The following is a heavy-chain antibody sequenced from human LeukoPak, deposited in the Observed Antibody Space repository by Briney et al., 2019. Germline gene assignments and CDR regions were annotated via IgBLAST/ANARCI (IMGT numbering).Heavy chain of an antibody. CDR1: GFTFSSYG. J-gene: IGHJ3*02. CDR2: VWYDGSNK. V-gene: IGHV3-33*06. CDR3: AKDHDDSSGYYYAAFDI. D-gene: IGHD3-22*01. Sequence: GGSLRLSCAASGFTFSSYGMHWVRQAPSKGLEWVAVVWYDGSNKYYADSVKGRFTISRDNSKNTLYLQMNSLRAEDTAVYYCAKDHDDSSGYYYAAFDIWGQGTMVTVSS.